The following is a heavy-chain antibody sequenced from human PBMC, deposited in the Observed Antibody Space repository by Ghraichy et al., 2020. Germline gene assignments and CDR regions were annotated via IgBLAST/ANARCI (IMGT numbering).Heavy chain of an antibody. CDR1: GDSIVSSY. D-gene: IGHD3-22*01. CDR2: IHYRGTT. Sequence: SQTLSLTCTVSGDSIVSSYWSWIRQPPGKGLEWIGYIHYRGTTYYNSSLTSRVTMSVDMAKNQFSLKLHSVTATDTAVYYCARAYFDSSGYRSGGEVELDYWGQGTLVTVSS. CDR3: ARAYFDSSGYRSGGEVELDY. V-gene: IGHV4-59*01. J-gene: IGHJ4*02.